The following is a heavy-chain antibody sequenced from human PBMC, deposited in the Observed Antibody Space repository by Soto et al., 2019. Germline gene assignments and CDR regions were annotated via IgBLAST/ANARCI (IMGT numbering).Heavy chain of an antibody. Sequence: PSETLSLTCAVRGGSFSSYQWSWIRQTPGQGLEWIGEINHSGTTNYNPSFKSRVTLSVDTSKKEFSLKVTSVSAADTAIYYCARGWRFDPWGQGTLVTVS. CDR2: INHSGTT. D-gene: IGHD3-3*01. CDR1: GGSFSSYQ. J-gene: IGHJ5*02. V-gene: IGHV4-34*01. CDR3: ARGWRFDP.